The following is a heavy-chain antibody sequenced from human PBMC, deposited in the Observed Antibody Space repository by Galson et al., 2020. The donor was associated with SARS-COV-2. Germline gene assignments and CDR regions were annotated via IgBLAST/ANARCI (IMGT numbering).Heavy chain of an antibody. J-gene: IGHJ6*02. CDR1: GFTFSSYA. CDR2: ISGSGGST. Sequence: TGGSLRLSCAASGFTFSSYAMSWVRQAPGKGLEWVSAISGSGGSTYYADSVKGRFTISSDNSKNTLYLQMNSLRAEDTAVYYCAKAAAGHFDWLLESDYYYGMDVWGQGTTVTVSS. D-gene: IGHD3-9*01. CDR3: AKAAAGHFDWLLESDYYYGMDV. V-gene: IGHV3-23*01.